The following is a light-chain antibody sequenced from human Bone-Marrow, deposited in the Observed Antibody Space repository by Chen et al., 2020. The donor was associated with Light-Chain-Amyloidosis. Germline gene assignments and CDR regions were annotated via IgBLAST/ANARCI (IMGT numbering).Light chain of an antibody. CDR3: QVWDRSSDRPV. V-gene: IGLV3-21*02. CDR1: NIGSTS. J-gene: IGLJ3*02. CDR2: DDS. Sequence: SYVLTQPSSVSVAPGQTATIACGGNNIGSTSVHWYQQTPGQAPLLVVYDDSDRPSRIPERLAGSNSGNPATLTISRVEAGDEADYYCQVWDRSSDRPVFGGGTKLTVL.